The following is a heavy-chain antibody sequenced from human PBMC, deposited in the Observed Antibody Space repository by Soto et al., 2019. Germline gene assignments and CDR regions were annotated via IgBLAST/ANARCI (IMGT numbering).Heavy chain of an antibody. CDR2: INAGNGNT. D-gene: IGHD2-21*02. Sequence: ASVKVSCKASGYTLTTFAMHWVRQAPGQGLEWMGWINAGNGNTKYSQKFRGRVTITRDTSANTAYMELSSLRSEDTAVYYCARSIVVVTALDYWGQGTLVTVSS. CDR3: ARSIVVVTALDY. V-gene: IGHV1-3*01. J-gene: IGHJ4*02. CDR1: GYTLTTFA.